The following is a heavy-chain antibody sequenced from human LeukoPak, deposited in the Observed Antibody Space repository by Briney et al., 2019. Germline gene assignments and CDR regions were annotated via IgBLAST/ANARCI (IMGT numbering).Heavy chain of an antibody. J-gene: IGHJ4*02. CDR1: GGSISSSSYY. V-gene: IGHV4-39*07. CDR3: ASGSSRLGPFDY. Sequence: SETLSLTCTVSGGSISSSSYYWGWIRQPPGKGLEWIGSIYYSGSTYYNPSLKSRVTISVDTSKNQFSLKLSSVTAADTAVYYCASGSSRLGPFDYWGQGTLVTVSS. CDR2: IYYSGST. D-gene: IGHD1-26*01.